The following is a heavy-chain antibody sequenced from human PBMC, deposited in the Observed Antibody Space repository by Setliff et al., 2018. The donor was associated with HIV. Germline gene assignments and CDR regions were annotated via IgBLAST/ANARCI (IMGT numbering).Heavy chain of an antibody. CDR3: ARPSPLGGDSTTPYDY. D-gene: IGHD2-2*01. CDR1: GFNYNNFA. J-gene: IGHJ4*02. CDR2: IGNTGTSS. V-gene: IGHV3-23*01. Sequence: GGSLRLSCEVSGFNYNNFAMNWVRQAPGKGLEWVSSIGNTGTSSYYADSVKGRFTISRDTSKNSLFLEMTSLRGEDTAVYYCARPSPLGGDSTTPYDYWGQGTLVTVS.